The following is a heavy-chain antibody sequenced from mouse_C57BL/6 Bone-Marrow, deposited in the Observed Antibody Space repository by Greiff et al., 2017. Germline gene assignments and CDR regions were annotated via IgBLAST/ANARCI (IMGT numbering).Heavy chain of an antibody. V-gene: IGHV1-26*01. CDR2: INPNNGGT. D-gene: IGHD1-1*01. CDR3: AIYYYDSPDY. J-gene: IGHJ2*01. CDR1: GYTFTDYY. Sequence: EVQLQQSGPELVKPGASVKISCKASGYTFTDYYMNWVKQSHGKSLEWIGDINPNNGGTSYNQKFKGKAQLTVNQPSSTAVMELRRLSSEYSAVYCCAIYYYDSPDYWGQGTTLTVSS.